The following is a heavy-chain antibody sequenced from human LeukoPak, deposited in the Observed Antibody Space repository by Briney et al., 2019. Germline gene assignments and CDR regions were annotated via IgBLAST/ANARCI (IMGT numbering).Heavy chain of an antibody. CDR3: ASHYDILTGAQRSNDAFDI. J-gene: IGHJ3*02. V-gene: IGHV1-69*13. CDR1: GGTFSSYA. CDR2: IIPIFGTA. D-gene: IGHD3-9*01. Sequence: GASVKVSCKASGGTFSSYAISWVRQAPGQGLEWMGGIIPIFGTANYARKFQGRVTITADESTSTAYMELSSLRSEDTAVYYCASHYDILTGAQRSNDAFDIWGQGTMVTVSS.